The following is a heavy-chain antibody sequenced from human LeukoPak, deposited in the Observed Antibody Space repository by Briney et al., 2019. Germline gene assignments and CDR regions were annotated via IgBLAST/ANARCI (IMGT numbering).Heavy chain of an antibody. J-gene: IGHJ4*02. D-gene: IGHD2-15*01. V-gene: IGHV3-23*01. Sequence: GGSLRLSCAASGFTFSNYAMTWVRQAPGKGLEWVSRISGRNENTFYADSVKGRFTISRDNSKNTLYLQMNSLRAEDTAVYYCAKDEPYIGFDYWGQGTLVTVSS. CDR1: GFTFSNYA. CDR3: AKDEPYIGFDY. CDR2: ISGRNENT.